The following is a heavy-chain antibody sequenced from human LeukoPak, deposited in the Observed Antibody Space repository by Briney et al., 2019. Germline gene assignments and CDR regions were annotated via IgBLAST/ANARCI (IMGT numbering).Heavy chain of an antibody. D-gene: IGHD3-10*01. Sequence: PSETLSLTCTVSGGSISTSNYYWGWIRQPPGKGLEWIGNIFYSGSTYYSPSLKSRVTISLDTSRNQFSLKLNSVTAADTAVYYCARANYYGSGSYYFWGGYYMDVWGKGTTVTVSS. V-gene: IGHV4-39*07. J-gene: IGHJ6*03. CDR1: GGSISTSNYY. CDR3: ARANYYGSGSYYFWGGYYMDV. CDR2: IFYSGST.